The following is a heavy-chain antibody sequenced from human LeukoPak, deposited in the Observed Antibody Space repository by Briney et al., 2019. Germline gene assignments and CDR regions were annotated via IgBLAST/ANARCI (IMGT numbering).Heavy chain of an antibody. Sequence: GASVKVSCKASGYTFTSYDINWVRQATGQGLEWMGWINPNSGGTNYAQKFQGRVTMTRDTSISTAYMELSRLRSDDTAVYYCASSYPLNDAFDIWGQGTMVTVSS. CDR1: GYTFTSYD. CDR2: INPNSGGT. V-gene: IGHV1-2*02. D-gene: IGHD3-16*02. J-gene: IGHJ3*02. CDR3: ASSYPLNDAFDI.